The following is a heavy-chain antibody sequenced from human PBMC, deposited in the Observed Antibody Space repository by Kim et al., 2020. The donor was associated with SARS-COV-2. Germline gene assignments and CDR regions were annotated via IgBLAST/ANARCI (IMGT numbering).Heavy chain of an antibody. CDR1: GFTFSSYS. CDR2: ISSSSSYI. V-gene: IGHV3-21*01. D-gene: IGHD5-18*01. J-gene: IGHJ6*02. Sequence: GGSLRLSCAASGFTFSSYSMNWVRQAPGKGLEWVSYISSSSSYIYYADSVKGRFTISRDNAKNSLYLQMNSLRAEDTAVYYCARVGIQLWLGGMDVWGQGTTVTVSS. CDR3: ARVGIQLWLGGMDV.